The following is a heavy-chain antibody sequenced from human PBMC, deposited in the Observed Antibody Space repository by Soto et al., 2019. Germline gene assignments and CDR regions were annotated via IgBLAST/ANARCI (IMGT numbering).Heavy chain of an antibody. CDR2: IYYSGST. V-gene: IGHV4-39*01. D-gene: IGHD5-12*01. CDR3: ARSHPLWRLRATYSDY. CDR1: GGSISSSSYY. Sequence: SETLSLTCTVSGGSISSSSYYWGWIRQPPGKGLEWIGSIYYSGSTYYNPSLKSRVTISVDTSKNQFSLKLSSVTAADTAVYYCARSHPLWRLRATYSDYWRQGTLVTVSS. J-gene: IGHJ4*02.